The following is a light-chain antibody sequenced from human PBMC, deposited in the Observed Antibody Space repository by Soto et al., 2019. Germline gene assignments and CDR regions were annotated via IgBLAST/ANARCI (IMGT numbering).Light chain of an antibody. Sequence: DIQMTQSPSSLSASVGDRVTITCRASQSISNYLNWYQQKPGKAPKLLMYAASTLQSGVPSRFGSSVLGTDFTLTISSLHPEDFATYYCQQSYITPRTFGQGTKVYIK. J-gene: IGKJ1*01. CDR2: AAS. CDR3: QQSYITPRT. CDR1: QSISNY. V-gene: IGKV1-39*01.